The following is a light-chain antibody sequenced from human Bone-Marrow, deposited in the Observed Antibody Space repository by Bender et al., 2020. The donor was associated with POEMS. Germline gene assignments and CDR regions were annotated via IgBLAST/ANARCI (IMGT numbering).Light chain of an antibody. V-gene: IGLV2-14*03. CDR1: SNDVGDYDY. CDR3: GSYTDSTTYV. Sequence: QSALTQPPSASGSPGQSVTISCTGTSNDVGDYDYVSWYQQHPGKAPKLIIFDARYRPSGVSNRFSGSKSGNTASLTISGLQAEDEADYYCGSYTDSTTYVFGTGTKVTVL. CDR2: DAR. J-gene: IGLJ1*01.